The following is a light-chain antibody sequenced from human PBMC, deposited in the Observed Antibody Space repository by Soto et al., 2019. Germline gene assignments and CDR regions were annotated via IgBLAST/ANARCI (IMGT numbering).Light chain of an antibody. J-gene: IGLJ3*02. CDR1: SSDVGGYNY. CDR2: EVS. Sequence: QSVLTQPASVSGSPGQSITISCTGTSSDVGGYNYVSWFQQHPGKAPKLMIYEVSNRPSGVSDRFSGSKSGNTASLTISGLQADDEADYYCSSFTRSNTWLFGGGTKLTVL. V-gene: IGLV2-14*01. CDR3: SSFTRSNTWL.